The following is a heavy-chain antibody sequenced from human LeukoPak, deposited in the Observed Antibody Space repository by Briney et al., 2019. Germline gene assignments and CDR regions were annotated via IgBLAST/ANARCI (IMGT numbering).Heavy chain of an antibody. CDR1: GGTFSSYA. Sequence: SVTVSCKASGGTFSSYAISWVRQAPGQGLEWMGGIIPIFGTANYAQKFQGRVTITADESTSTAYMELSSLRSEDTAVYYCAREKYCSSTSCYDYYYYYGMDVWGQGTTVTVSS. J-gene: IGHJ6*02. V-gene: IGHV1-69*13. D-gene: IGHD2-2*01. CDR3: AREKYCSSTSCYDYYYYYGMDV. CDR2: IIPIFGTA.